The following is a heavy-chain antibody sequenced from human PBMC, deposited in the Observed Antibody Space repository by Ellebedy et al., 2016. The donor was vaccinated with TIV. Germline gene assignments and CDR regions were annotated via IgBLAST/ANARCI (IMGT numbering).Heavy chain of an antibody. V-gene: IGHV3-15*01. CDR2: IKSKTDGGTT. CDR1: GFTFSNAW. D-gene: IGHD2-2*01. J-gene: IGHJ5*02. CDR3: TTGPLRYCSSTSCFNWFDP. Sequence: GESLKISXAASGFTFSNAWMSWVRQAPGKGLEWVGRIKSKTDGGTTDYAAPVKGRFTISRDDSKNTLYLQMNSLKTEDTAVYYCTTGPLRYCSSTSCFNWFDPWGQGTLVTVSS.